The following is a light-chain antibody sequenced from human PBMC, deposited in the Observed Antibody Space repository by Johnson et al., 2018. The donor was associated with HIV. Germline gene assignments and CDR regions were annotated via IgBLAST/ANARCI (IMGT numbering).Light chain of an antibody. CDR1: SSNIGNNY. CDR2: DNN. Sequence: QSVLTQPPSVSAAPGQKVIISCSGSSSNIGNNYVSWYQQLPGTAPKLLIYDNNKRPSGIPGRFSGSKSGTSATLGITGLQTGDEADYYCGTWDSSLSAYVFGAGTKVTVL. J-gene: IGLJ1*01. V-gene: IGLV1-51*01. CDR3: GTWDSSLSAYV.